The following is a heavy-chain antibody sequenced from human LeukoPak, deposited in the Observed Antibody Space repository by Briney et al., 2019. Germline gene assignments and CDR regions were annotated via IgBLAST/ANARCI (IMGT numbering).Heavy chain of an antibody. J-gene: IGHJ4*02. CDR1: GFTFSRYR. V-gene: IGHV3-74*01. D-gene: IGHD4-11*01. CDR2: SNTDGSST. Sequence: GGSLRLSCAASGFTFSRYRMHWVRQASGKGLVWVSRSNTDGSSTNYADSVKGRFTISRDNAKSTLYLQMNSLGAEDTAVYYCARGYSDYYYFDSWGQGTLVTVSS. CDR3: ARGYSDYYYFDS.